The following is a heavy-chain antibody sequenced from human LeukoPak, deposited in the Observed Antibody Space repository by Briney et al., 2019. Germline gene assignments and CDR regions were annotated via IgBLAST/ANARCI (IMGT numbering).Heavy chain of an antibody. J-gene: IGHJ4*02. CDR2: ISTDGNNE. D-gene: IGHD6-19*01. Sequence: GGSLRLSCAASGFTFSSYGMHWVRQAPGKGLEWVAVISTDGNNEYYANSVKGRFTISRDNSKNTVYLQMTSLRTEDTAVYYCAKDQIGWAPGYVSGPLDQWGQGTLVTVSS. V-gene: IGHV3-30*18. CDR1: GFTFSSYG. CDR3: AKDQIGWAPGYVSGPLDQ.